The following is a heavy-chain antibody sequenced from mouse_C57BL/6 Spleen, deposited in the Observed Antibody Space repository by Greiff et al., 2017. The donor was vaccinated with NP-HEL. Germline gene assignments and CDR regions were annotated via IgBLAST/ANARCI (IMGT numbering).Heavy chain of an antibody. CDR3: ARGDYDYDEGFAY. CDR1: GFTFSSYA. D-gene: IGHD2-4*01. J-gene: IGHJ3*01. Sequence: EVQVVESGGGLVKPGGSLKLSCAASGFTFSSYAMSWVRQTPEKRLEWVATISDGGSYTYYPDNVKGRFTISRANAKKNLYLQMSHLKSEDTAMYYCARGDYDYDEGFAYWGQGTLVTVSA. CDR2: ISDGGSYT. V-gene: IGHV5-4*01.